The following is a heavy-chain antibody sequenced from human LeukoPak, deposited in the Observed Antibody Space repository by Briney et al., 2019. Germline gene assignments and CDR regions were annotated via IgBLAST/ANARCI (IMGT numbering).Heavy chain of an antibody. V-gene: IGHV3-23*01. Sequence: GGSLRLSCAASGFTFSSYAMSWVRQAPGKGLEWVSAISGSGGSTYYADSVKGRFTISRDNSKNMLYLQMNSLRAEDTAVYYCAKDYGVMVRGVIINWGQGTLVTVSS. CDR1: GFTFSSYA. CDR2: ISGSGGST. CDR3: AKDYGVMVRGVIIN. D-gene: IGHD3-10*01. J-gene: IGHJ4*02.